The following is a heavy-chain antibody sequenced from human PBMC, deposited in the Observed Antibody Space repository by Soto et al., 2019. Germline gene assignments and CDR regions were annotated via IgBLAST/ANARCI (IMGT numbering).Heavy chain of an antibody. CDR3: AKDGLRYYYDSSGLYFDY. V-gene: IGHV3-23*01. CDR2: ISGSGGST. CDR1: GFTFSSYA. Sequence: GGSLRLSCAASGFTFSSYAMSWVRQAPGKGLEWVSAISGSGGSTYYADSVKGRFTISRDNSKNTLYLQMNSLRAEDAAVYYCAKDGLRYYYDSSGLYFDYWGQGTLVTVSS. J-gene: IGHJ4*02. D-gene: IGHD3-22*01.